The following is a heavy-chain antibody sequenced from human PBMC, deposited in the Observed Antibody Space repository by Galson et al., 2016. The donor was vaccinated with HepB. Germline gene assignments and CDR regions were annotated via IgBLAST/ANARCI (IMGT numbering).Heavy chain of an antibody. CDR3: ARLGGSGWTSDF. J-gene: IGHJ4*02. Sequence: SLRLSCAVSGFTLSYHWMNWVRQAPGKGLEWVATIKGAGSEKRYVDSVKGRFTLSRGNAESSLFLQMDSLRAEDTAVYYCARLGGSGWTSDFWGQGTLVTVSS. V-gene: IGHV3-7*01. CDR1: GFTLSYHW. CDR2: IKGAGSEK. D-gene: IGHD6-19*01.